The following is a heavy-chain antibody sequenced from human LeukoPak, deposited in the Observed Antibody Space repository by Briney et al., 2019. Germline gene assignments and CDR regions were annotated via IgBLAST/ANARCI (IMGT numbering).Heavy chain of an antibody. D-gene: IGHD3-10*01. V-gene: IGHV3-21*01. Sequence: GGSLRLSCAASGFTFSSYSMNWVRQAPGKGLEWVSSISSSSSYIYYADSVKGRFTISRDNAKNSLYLQMNSLRAEDTAVYYCARDYYGSGSYYKNYYYGMDVWGKGTTVTVSS. CDR2: ISSSSSYI. CDR3: ARDYYGSGSYYKNYYYGMDV. J-gene: IGHJ6*04. CDR1: GFTFSSYS.